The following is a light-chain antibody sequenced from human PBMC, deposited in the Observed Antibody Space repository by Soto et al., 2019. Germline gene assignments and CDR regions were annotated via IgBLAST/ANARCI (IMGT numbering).Light chain of an antibody. CDR3: HQYGIAPPRT. CDR2: AAS. CDR1: QSVSVNS. Sequence: EIGFTQAPGTLSLSPGERATLSCRASQSVSVNSLAWYQQKGGQAPRLLIYAASTRATGVPDRFSGTGSGTDFTLTIGRREPEDFAVYYCHQYGIAPPRTFGQGTKVDIK. J-gene: IGKJ1*01. V-gene: IGKV3-20*01.